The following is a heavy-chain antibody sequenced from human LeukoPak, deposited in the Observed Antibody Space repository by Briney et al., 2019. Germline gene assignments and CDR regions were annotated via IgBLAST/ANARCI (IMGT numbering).Heavy chain of an antibody. J-gene: IGHJ6*02. Sequence: GGSLRLSCAASGFAFSSYSMNWVRQAPGKGLEWVSSISSSSSYIYYADSVKGRFTISRDNAKNSLYLQMNSLRAEDTAVYYCASDYVTGSGMDVWGQGTTVTVSS. V-gene: IGHV3-21*01. CDR1: GFAFSSYS. CDR2: ISSSSSYI. CDR3: ASDYVTGSGMDV. D-gene: IGHD3-16*01.